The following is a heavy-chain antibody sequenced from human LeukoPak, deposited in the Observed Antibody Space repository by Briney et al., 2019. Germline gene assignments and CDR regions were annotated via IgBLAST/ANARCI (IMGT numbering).Heavy chain of an antibody. CDR1: RFIFSNYD. CDR2: ISYDGSNK. V-gene: IGHV3-30*18. CDR3: AKAGKKRAEPGDFDY. D-gene: IGHD1-14*01. J-gene: IGHJ4*02. Sequence: GGSLRLSCAASRFIFSNYDMHWVRQGPGKGLEWVAVISYDGSNKYYTDSVKGRFTVSRDNSKNTLYLQMNSLRPDDTAVYHCAKAGKKRAEPGDFDYWGQGSLVTVSS.